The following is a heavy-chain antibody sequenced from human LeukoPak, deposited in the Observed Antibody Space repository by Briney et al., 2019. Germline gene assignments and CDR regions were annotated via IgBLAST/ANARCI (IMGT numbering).Heavy chain of an antibody. J-gene: IGHJ3*02. CDR1: GGSISSSSYY. Sequence: SETLSLTCTVSGGSISSSSYYRGWIRQPPGKGLEWIGSIYYSGSTYYNPSLKSRVTISVDTSKNQFSLKLSSVTAADTAVYYCARGQMYYDFWSAHHDAFDIWGQGTLVTVSS. CDR2: IYYSGST. V-gene: IGHV4-39*07. D-gene: IGHD3-3*01. CDR3: ARGQMYYDFWSAHHDAFDI.